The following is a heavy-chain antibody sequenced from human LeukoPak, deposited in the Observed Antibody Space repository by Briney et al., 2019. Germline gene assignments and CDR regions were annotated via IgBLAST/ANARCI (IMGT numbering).Heavy chain of an antibody. CDR1: GDSVSSNSAA. CDR2: TYYRSKWYN. J-gene: IGHJ3*02. D-gene: IGHD6-19*01. Sequence: SETLSLTCAISGDSVSSNSAAWNWIRQSPSRGLEWLGRTYYRSKWYNDYAVSVKSRITINPDTSKNQFSLQLNSVTPEDTAVYYCARDRSGYSSGWHPDAFDIWGQGTLVTVSS. CDR3: ARDRSGYSSGWHPDAFDI. V-gene: IGHV6-1*01.